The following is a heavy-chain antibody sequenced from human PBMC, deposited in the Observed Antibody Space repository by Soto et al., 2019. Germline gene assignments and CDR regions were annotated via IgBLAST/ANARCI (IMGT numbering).Heavy chain of an antibody. V-gene: IGHV4-34*01. CDR1: GGSFIGYC. Sequence: SLPLCVTCAVDGGSFIGYCWSWIRQTPGKGLEWIGEINHSGSTNYNPSLKGRVTISVDTSKNQFSLKLSSVTAADTAVYYCAREGSYCISTSCYHYYGMDVWGQGTTVTVSS. CDR3: AREGSYCISTSCYHYYGMDV. J-gene: IGHJ6*02. D-gene: IGHD2-2*01. CDR2: INHSGST.